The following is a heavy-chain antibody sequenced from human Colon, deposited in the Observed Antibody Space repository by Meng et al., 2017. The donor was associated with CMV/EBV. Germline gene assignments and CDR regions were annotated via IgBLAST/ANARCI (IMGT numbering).Heavy chain of an antibody. J-gene: IGHJ4*02. CDR1: EFTFTDYN. CDR3: ARELDTGGFDH. Sequence: SCKASEFTFTDYNVHWVRQAPGQGLEWMGRINPNSGGPNYAQTFQGGVTMTREMSTNTAYMELGSLRSDDTAVYYCARELDTGGFDHWGQGTLVTVSS. V-gene: IGHV1-2*06. CDR2: INPNSGGP. D-gene: IGHD5-18*01.